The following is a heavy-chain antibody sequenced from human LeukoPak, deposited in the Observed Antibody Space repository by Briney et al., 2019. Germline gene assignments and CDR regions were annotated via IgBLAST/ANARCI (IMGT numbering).Heavy chain of an antibody. D-gene: IGHD3-3*01. Sequence: SETLSLTCTVSGGSISRYYWCCVRQPPGEGLEWIGYIYYSGSTNYNPSLKSRATISVDTSKNQFSLKLSSVTAADTAVYYCARYRDFWSGYYYYYYGMDVWGQGTTVTVSS. V-gene: IGHV4-59*01. CDR1: GGSISRYY. J-gene: IGHJ6*02. CDR2: IYYSGST. CDR3: ARYRDFWSGYYYYYYGMDV.